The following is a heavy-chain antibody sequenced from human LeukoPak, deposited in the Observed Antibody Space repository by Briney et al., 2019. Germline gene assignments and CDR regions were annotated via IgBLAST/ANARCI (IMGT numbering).Heavy chain of an antibody. CDR1: GFTVSRNY. CDR2: IYSGGST. CDR3: ARATNGVYWYFDL. J-gene: IGHJ2*01. V-gene: IGHV3-66*01. D-gene: IGHD2-8*01. Sequence: GGSLRLSCAASGFTVSRNYMTWVRQAPGKGLEWVSLIYSGGSTNYADSVKGRFTISRDNSKNTLYLQMDSLRAEDTAVYYCARATNGVYWYFDLWGRGTLVTVSS.